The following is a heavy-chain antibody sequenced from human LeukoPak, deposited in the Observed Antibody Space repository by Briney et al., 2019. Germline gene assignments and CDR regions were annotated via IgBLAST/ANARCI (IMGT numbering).Heavy chain of an antibody. CDR1: AFSFRSYS. J-gene: IGHJ4*02. D-gene: IGHD2-21*01. CDR2: ISGSGAST. V-gene: IGHV3-23*01. CDR3: AKDLCGGIRNFES. Sequence: ARSLTLSCPPSAFSFRSYSMSWVRQPPGKGRDWVSTISGSGASTYYADAVKGRFTLSRDNSKDTVFVQMNSLRAEDTALYYCAKDLCGGIRNFESWGQGTLVAVSS.